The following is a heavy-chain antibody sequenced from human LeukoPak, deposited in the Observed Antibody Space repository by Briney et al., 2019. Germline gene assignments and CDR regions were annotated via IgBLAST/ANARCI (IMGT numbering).Heavy chain of an antibody. CDR3: ARYQIAAAATSGWFDP. V-gene: IGHV4-30-2*01. CDR2: IYHSGST. D-gene: IGHD6-13*01. J-gene: IGHJ5*02. CDR1: GGSISSGGYS. Sequence: SETLSLTCAVSGGSISSGGYSWSWIRQPPGKGLEWIGYIYHSGSTYYNPSLKSRVTISVDRSKSQFSLKLSSVTAADTAVYYCARYQIAAAATSGWFDPWGQGTLVTVSS.